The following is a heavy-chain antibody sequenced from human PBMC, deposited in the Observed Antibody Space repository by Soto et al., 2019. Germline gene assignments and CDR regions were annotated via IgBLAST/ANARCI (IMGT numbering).Heavy chain of an antibody. CDR2: IYSGGTT. J-gene: IGHJ2*01. CDR1: GFNVSINY. Sequence: SLRLSCAASGFNVSINYMTWVRQAPGKGLEWISFIYSGGTTHYADSVRGRFTISEHNSKNTVYLQMNSLRAEDTAVYYCARHLRLVGFGEYDLWGRGTLVTVSS. D-gene: IGHD3-10*01. V-gene: IGHV3-53*04. CDR3: ARHLRLVGFGEYDL.